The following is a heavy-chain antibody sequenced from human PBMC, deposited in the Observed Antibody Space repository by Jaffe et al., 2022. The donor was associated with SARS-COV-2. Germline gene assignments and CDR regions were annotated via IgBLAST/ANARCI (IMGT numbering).Heavy chain of an antibody. CDR3: ARDKNSFAHAYY. D-gene: IGHD2-21*01. CDR1: GFTVSNSY. Sequence: EVQLVESGGGLIQPGGSLRLSCAASGFTVSNSYMNWVRQPPGKGLEWVSIIYSGGNTDYADSVKGRFTISRDNSKNTLYLQMNSLRAEDTAVYYCARDKNSFAHAYYWGQGTLVTVSS. CDR2: IYSGGNT. V-gene: IGHV3-53*01. J-gene: IGHJ4*02.